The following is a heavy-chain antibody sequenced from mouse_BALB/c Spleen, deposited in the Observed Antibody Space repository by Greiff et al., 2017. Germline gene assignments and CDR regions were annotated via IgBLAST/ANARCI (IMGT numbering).Heavy chain of an antibody. Sequence: EVQLVESGGGLVKPGGSLKLSCAASGFTFSDYYMYWVRQTPEKRLEWVATISDGGSYTYYPDSVKGRFTISRDNAKNNLYLQMSSLKSEDTAMYYCARGGEGSFAYWGQGTLVTVSA. CDR1: GFTFSDYY. CDR2: ISDGGSYT. V-gene: IGHV5-4*02. CDR3: ARGGEGSFAY. J-gene: IGHJ3*01.